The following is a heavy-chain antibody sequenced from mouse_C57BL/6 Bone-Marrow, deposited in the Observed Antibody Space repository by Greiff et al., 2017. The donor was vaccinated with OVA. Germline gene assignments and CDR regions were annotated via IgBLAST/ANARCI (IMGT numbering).Heavy chain of an antibody. Sequence: QVQLKQPGAELVKPGASVKMSCKASGYTFTSYWITWVKQRPGQGLEWIGDIYPGSGSTKYNEKFKSKATLTVDTSSSTAYMHLSSLTSEDSAVYYCARADYYGSMDYWGQGTSVTVSS. D-gene: IGHD1-1*01. CDR1: GYTFTSYW. CDR3: ARADYYGSMDY. CDR2: IYPGSGST. J-gene: IGHJ4*01. V-gene: IGHV1-55*01.